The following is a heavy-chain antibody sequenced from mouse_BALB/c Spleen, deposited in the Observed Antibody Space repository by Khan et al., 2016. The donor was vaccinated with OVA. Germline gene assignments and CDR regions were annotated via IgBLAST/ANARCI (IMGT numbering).Heavy chain of an antibody. V-gene: IGHV5-17*02. D-gene: IGHD1-1*01. CDR2: ISSGSSAI. J-gene: IGHJ4*01. CDR3: ARCGSGTRGDYGMVY. CDR1: GFTFSSFG. Sequence: EVELVESGGGLVQPGGSRKLSCAASGFTFSSFGMHWVRQAPEKGLELVAYISSGSSAIYYADTVKGRFTISRDNPKNTLFLQMTSLRSEDTAMYYCARCGSGTRGDYGMVYWGQGHSVTVSS.